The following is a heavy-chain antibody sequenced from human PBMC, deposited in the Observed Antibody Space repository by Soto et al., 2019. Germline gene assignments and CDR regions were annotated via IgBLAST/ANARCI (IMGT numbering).Heavy chain of an antibody. CDR3: AREGGYCTNGVCFYYFDY. CDR2: ISYDGSNK. V-gene: IGHV3-30-3*01. Sequence: QVQLVESGGGVVQPGRSLRLSCAASGFTFSSYAMHWVRQAPGKGLEWVAVISYDGSNKYYADSVKGRFTISRDNSKNTLYQQMNSLRAEDTAVYYCAREGGYCTNGVCFYYFDYWGQGTLVTVSS. J-gene: IGHJ4*02. CDR1: GFTFSSYA. D-gene: IGHD2-8*01.